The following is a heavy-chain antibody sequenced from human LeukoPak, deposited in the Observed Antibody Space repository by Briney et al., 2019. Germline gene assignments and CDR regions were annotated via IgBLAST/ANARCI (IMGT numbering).Heavy chain of an antibody. Sequence: GGSLRLSCAASGFTFSDYNMRWIRQAPGKGLEWVSSISRSGSTKYYADSVKGRFTISRDNAKNSLFLQMNSLRAEDTAVYYCARDNTGNAAYWGQGTLVTVSS. CDR3: ARDNTGNAAY. V-gene: IGHV3-11*01. D-gene: IGHD4-23*01. CDR2: ISRSGSTK. CDR1: GFTFSDYN. J-gene: IGHJ4*02.